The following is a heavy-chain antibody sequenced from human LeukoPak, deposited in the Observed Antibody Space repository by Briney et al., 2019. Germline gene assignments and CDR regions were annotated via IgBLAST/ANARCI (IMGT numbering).Heavy chain of an antibody. Sequence: ASVKVSCKASGYMFTTYGISWGRQAPGQGLEWMGWISTGTGDTNYAQKFQDRVTMTIDTSANTAHMELRSLRSDDTAVYYCARAGAGALLIWFLGDGMDVWGQGTTVTVSS. D-gene: IGHD1-26*01. V-gene: IGHV1-18*01. CDR1: GYMFTTYG. J-gene: IGHJ6*02. CDR3: ARAGAGALLIWFLGDGMDV. CDR2: ISTGTGDT.